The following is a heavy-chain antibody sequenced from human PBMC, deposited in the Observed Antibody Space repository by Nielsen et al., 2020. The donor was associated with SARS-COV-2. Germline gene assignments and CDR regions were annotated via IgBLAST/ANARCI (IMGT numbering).Heavy chain of an antibody. CDR3: AKDLYSYGYIRYYFDY. Sequence: LKISCAASGFTFSSYGMHWVRQAPGKGLEWVAVISYDGSNKYYADSVKGRFTISRDNSKNTLYLQMNSLRAEDTAVYYCAKDLYSYGYIRYYFDYWGQGTLVTVSS. J-gene: IGHJ4*02. CDR1: GFTFSSYG. CDR2: ISYDGSNK. V-gene: IGHV3-30*18. D-gene: IGHD5-18*01.